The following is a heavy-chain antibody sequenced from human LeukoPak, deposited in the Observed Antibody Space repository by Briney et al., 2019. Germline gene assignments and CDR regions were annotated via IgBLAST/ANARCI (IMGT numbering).Heavy chain of an antibody. V-gene: IGHV1-8*01. CDR3: ARGPPNWGYDY. CDR1: GFTFTSYD. CDR2: MSPNSGDT. J-gene: IGHJ4*02. Sequence: ASVKVSCKASGFTFTSYDINWVRQATGQRPEWMGWMSPNSGDTGYAQKFQDRVTMTRNTSISTAYMELSSLRSDDTAVYYCARGPPNWGYDYWGPGTLVTVSS. D-gene: IGHD7-27*01.